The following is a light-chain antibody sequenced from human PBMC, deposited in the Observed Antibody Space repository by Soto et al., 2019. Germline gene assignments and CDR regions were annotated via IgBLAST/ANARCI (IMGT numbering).Light chain of an antibody. V-gene: IGKV3-20*01. CDR1: QSVSSNY. J-gene: IGKJ2*01. Sequence: EIVLTQSPDTLSLSPGERATLSCRASQSVSSNYLAWYRQKPGQAPRLLISGASSRATGIPDRFSGSGSGTDFTLTISRLEPEDFAVYYCHQYGRSPPTFGQGTNLEIK. CDR2: GAS. CDR3: HQYGRSPPT.